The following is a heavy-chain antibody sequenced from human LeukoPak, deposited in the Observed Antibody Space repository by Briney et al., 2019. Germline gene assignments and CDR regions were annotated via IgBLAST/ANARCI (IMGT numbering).Heavy chain of an antibody. CDR3: AMETSGSYPFDY. V-gene: IGHV3-48*01. CDR2: ISSSNSTI. CDR1: GFTFSSYS. J-gene: IGHJ4*02. D-gene: IGHD3-10*01. Sequence: GGSLRLSCAASGFTFSSYSMNWVRQAPGKGLEWVSYISSSNSTIYYADSVKGRFTISRDNAKNSLYLQMNSLRAEDTAVYYCAMETSGSYPFDYWGQGTLVTVSS.